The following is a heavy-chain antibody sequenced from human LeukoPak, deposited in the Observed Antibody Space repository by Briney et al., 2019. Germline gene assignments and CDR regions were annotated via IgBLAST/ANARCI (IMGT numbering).Heavy chain of an antibody. CDR3: ARDLEEYQVRPVAGTHYFDY. CDR2: ISSSGRTI. J-gene: IGHJ4*02. V-gene: IGHV3-11*04. Sequence: GGSLRLSCAASGFSFSDYYMSWIRQAPGKGLEWVSYISSSGRTIHYADSVKGRFTISRDNAKNSLYLQMRSLRAEDTAVYYCARDLEEYQVRPVAGTHYFDYWGQGALVTVSS. D-gene: IGHD6-19*01. CDR1: GFSFSDYY.